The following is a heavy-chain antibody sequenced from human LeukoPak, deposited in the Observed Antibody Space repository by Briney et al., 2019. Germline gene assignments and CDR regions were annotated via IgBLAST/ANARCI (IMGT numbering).Heavy chain of an antibody. CDR3: ARSPIQLWLQDYYYMDV. J-gene: IGHJ6*03. Sequence: GASVKVSCKASGYTFTSYGISWVRQAPGQGLEWMGWISAYNGNTNYAQKLQGRVTMTTDTSTSTAYMELRSLRSDDTAVYYCARSPIQLWLQDYYYMDVWGKGTTVTISS. CDR2: ISAYNGNT. CDR1: GYTFTSYG. D-gene: IGHD5-18*01. V-gene: IGHV1-18*01.